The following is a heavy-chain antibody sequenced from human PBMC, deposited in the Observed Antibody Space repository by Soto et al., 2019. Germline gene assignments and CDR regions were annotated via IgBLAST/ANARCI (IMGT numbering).Heavy chain of an antibody. CDR1: GDSSSRSY. J-gene: IGHJ4*02. CDR2: ISYSGST. D-gene: IGHD6-19*01. CDR3: AREVVAGTHFDY. Sequence: SETLSLTCTVSGDSSSRSYWSWIRQPPGKGLEWIGYISYSGSTNYNPSFKSRVTISVDTSKNQFSLKLSSVTAADTAVYYCAREVVAGTHFDYWGQGTLVTVSS. V-gene: IGHV4-59*01.